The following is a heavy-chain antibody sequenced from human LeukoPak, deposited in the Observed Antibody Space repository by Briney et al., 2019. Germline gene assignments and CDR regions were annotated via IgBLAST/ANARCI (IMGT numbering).Heavy chain of an antibody. D-gene: IGHD3-3*01. CDR2: INPNSGGT. J-gene: IGHJ5*02. Sequence: RASVKVSCKASGYTFTGYYMHWVRQAPGQGLEWMGWINPNSGGTNYAQKFQGRVTMTRDTSISTAYMELSRLRSDDTAVYYCARPYYDFWSGPNNWFDPWGQGTLVTVSS. CDR1: GYTFTGYY. CDR3: ARPYYDFWSGPNNWFDP. V-gene: IGHV1-2*02.